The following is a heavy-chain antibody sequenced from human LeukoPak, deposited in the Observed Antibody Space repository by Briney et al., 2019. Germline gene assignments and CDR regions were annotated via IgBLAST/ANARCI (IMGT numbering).Heavy chain of an antibody. J-gene: IGHJ4*02. CDR2: ISSSSSYI. D-gene: IGHD1-14*01. V-gene: IGHV3-21*01. Sequence: GGSLRLSCAASGFTFSSYSMNWVRQAPGKGLEWVSSISSSSSYIYYADSVKGRFTISRDNAKNSLYLQMNSLRAEDTAVYYCAREIVGGFNPGAYWGQGTLVTVSS. CDR3: AREIVGGFNPGAY. CDR1: GFTFSSYS.